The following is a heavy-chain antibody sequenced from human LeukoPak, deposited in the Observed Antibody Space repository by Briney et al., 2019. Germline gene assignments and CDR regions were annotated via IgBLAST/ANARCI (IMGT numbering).Heavy chain of an antibody. V-gene: IGHV3-7*01. CDR1: GSTFDNYW. CDR3: AGPGLAVAGIDY. Sequence: GRSLRLSRAASGSTFDNYWMNCVRQPPGKWLEWVANIKQDGSNTDYVASVKGRFTISRANTKYTLYLQLKSLRAQERTMYYFAGPGLAVAGIDYWGQGTLVTVSS. D-gene: IGHD6-19*01. J-gene: IGHJ4*02. CDR2: IKQDGSNT.